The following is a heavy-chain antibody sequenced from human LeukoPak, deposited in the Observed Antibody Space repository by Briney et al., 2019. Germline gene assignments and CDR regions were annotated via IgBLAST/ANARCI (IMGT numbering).Heavy chain of an antibody. J-gene: IGHJ4*02. Sequence: GGSLRLSCAASGFTFSSYEMNWVRQAPGKGLEWVSYISSSGSAIYFADSVKGRFTISRDNAKNSLYLQMNSLRAEDTAVYYCARDSSGILLRWGQGTLVTVSS. CDR1: GFTFSSYE. D-gene: IGHD3-22*01. CDR2: ISSSGSAI. V-gene: IGHV3-48*03. CDR3: ARDSSGILLR.